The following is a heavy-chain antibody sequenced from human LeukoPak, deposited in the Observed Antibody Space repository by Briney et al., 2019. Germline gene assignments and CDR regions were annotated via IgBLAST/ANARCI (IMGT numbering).Heavy chain of an antibody. CDR1: GGSFSGYY. CDR2: INHSGST. V-gene: IGHV4-34*01. CDR3: ARERKWLGAFDI. J-gene: IGHJ3*02. Sequence: PSETLSLTCAVYGGSFSGYYWSWIRQPPGKGLEWIGEINHSGSTNYNPPLKSRVTISVDTSKNQFSLKLSSGTAADTAVYYCARERKWLGAFDIWGQGTVVAVSS. D-gene: IGHD3-22*01.